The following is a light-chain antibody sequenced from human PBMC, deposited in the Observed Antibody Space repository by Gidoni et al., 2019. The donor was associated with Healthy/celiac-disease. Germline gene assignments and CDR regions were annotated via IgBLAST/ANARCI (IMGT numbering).Light chain of an antibody. CDR1: QIISSY. Sequence: DIQMTQYPSSLSASVGDRVTITCRASQIISSYLNWYQQKPGKAPKLLIYAASSLQRWVPSRFSGSGSGTDFTLTISRLQPEYFATYYCQQSYSTPLTFGGGTKVEIK. V-gene: IGKV1-39*01. J-gene: IGKJ4*01. CDR3: QQSYSTPLT. CDR2: AAS.